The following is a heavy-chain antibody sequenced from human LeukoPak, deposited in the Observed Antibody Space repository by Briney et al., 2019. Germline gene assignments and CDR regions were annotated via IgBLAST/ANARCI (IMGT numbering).Heavy chain of an antibody. D-gene: IGHD3-10*01. Sequence: PGGSLRLSCAASGFTFSYYAIYWVRQAPGKGLEWVALIWSDGSNKYYADSVKGRITISRDNSKNTVYLQMNSLRAEDTAVYYCARELFSSGSCPDGWGQGTLVTVSS. V-gene: IGHV3-33*01. CDR1: GFTFSYYA. J-gene: IGHJ4*02. CDR2: IWSDGSNK. CDR3: ARELFSSGSCPDG.